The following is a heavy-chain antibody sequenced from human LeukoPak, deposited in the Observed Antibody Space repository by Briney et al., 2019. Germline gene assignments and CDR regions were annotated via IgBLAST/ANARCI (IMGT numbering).Heavy chain of an antibody. Sequence: PGGSLRLSSAASGFSFSTYWMSWVRQAPGKGLEWVANIKKDGSEKYYVDSVKGRFTISRDNAKSSLYLQMNSLTAEDTAVYYCARVGSTGDHWGQGTLVTVSS. J-gene: IGHJ4*02. CDR2: IKKDGSEK. CDR1: GFSFSTYW. CDR3: ARVGSTGDH. D-gene: IGHD2-15*01. V-gene: IGHV3-7*05.